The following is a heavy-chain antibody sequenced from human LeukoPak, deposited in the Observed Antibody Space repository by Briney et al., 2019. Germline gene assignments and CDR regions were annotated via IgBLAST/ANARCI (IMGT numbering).Heavy chain of an antibody. V-gene: IGHV4-34*01. J-gene: IGHJ4*02. Sequence: PSETLSLTCAVYGGSFSGYYWSWIRQPPGKGLEWIGEINHSGSTNYNPSFKSRVTISVDTSKNQFSLKLSSVTAADTAVYYCARDPSGYFNYWGQGTLATVSS. CDR3: ARDPSGYFNY. D-gene: IGHD3-22*01. CDR1: GGSFSGYY. CDR2: INHSGST.